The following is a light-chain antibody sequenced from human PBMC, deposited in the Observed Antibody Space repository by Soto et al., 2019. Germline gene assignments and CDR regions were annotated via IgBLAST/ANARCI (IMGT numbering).Light chain of an antibody. CDR3: HQYGSSPLT. J-gene: IGKJ4*01. CDR1: QSVGSSY. CDR2: GAS. V-gene: IGKV3-20*01. Sequence: EIVLTQSPGSLSLSPGERATLSCRASQSVGSSYLAWYQQKPGQAPRLLIYGASSRATGIPDRFSGSGSGTDFTLTISRMEPEDCAVYYCHQYGSSPLTFGGGTKVEIE.